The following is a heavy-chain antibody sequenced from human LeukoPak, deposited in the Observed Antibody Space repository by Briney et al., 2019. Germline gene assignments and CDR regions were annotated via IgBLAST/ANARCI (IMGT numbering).Heavy chain of an antibody. CDR3: AKATLDTAMDPEDYFDY. Sequence: PGRSLRLSCAASGFTFSSYAMHWVRQAPGKGLEWVAVISYDGSNKYYADSVKGRFTISRDNSKNTLYLQMNSLRAEDTAVYYCAKATLDTAMDPEDYFDYWGQGTLVTVSS. CDR1: GFTFSSYA. D-gene: IGHD5-18*01. CDR2: ISYDGSNK. J-gene: IGHJ4*02. V-gene: IGHV3-30-3*01.